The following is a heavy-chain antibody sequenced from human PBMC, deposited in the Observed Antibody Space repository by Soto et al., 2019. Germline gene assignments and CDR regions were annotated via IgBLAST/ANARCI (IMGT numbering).Heavy chain of an antibody. V-gene: IGHV3-23*01. Sequence: EVQLLESGGGLVQPGGSGRLSCAASGFTFSSYVMAWVRQGPGKGLEWVSGISGSGGSTYYADSVKGRFTISRDNSKNNRYLKMNSLRAEDTALYYCARARSGCGWDGSTWGQGTLVTVSS. CDR2: ISGSGGST. D-gene: IGHD6-19*01. J-gene: IGHJ4*02. CDR3: ARARSGCGWDGST. CDR1: GFTFSSYV.